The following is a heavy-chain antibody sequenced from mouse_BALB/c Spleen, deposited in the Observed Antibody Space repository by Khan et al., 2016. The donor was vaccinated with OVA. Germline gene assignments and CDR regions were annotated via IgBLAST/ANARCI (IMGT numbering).Heavy chain of an antibody. J-gene: IGHJ2*01. CDR1: GYTFTTYW. Sequence: QVQLQQSGAELAKPGASVKMSCKASGYTFTTYWMHWVKQRPGQGLEWIGYINPTSGYTEYNQKFKDKATLTADKSSSTAYMQLSSLTSEDSAVYYCARDRIAYWGQGTTLTVSS. CDR2: INPTSGYT. CDR3: ARDRIAY. V-gene: IGHV1-7*01.